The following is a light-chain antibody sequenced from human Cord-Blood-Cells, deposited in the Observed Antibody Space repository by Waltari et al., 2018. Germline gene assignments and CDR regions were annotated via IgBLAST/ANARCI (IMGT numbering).Light chain of an antibody. CDR3: CSYAGSSLWV. J-gene: IGLJ3*02. Sequence: QSALTQPASVSGSPGQSITISCTGTSSDVGSYNLVSWYQQHPGKAPKLMIYEGSKRPSGVSNRFSGSKSGNTASLTISGHQAEDEADYYCCSYAGSSLWVFGGGTKLTVL. V-gene: IGLV2-23*01. CDR1: SSDVGSYNL. CDR2: EGS.